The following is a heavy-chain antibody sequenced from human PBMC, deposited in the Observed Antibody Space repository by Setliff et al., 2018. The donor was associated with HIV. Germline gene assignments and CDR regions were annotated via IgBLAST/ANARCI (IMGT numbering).Heavy chain of an antibody. V-gene: IGHV1-18*01. CDR2: ISAYNGNT. J-gene: IGHJ4*02. D-gene: IGHD3-9*01. Sequence: GASVKVSCKASGYSFSSYGINWVRQAPRQGLEWMGWISAYNGNTNYAQKFQGRVTMTTDTSTSTAYLDLRSLGSDDTAVYYCAREYYDTLTGYPPARAGAYWGQGTLVTVSS. CDR1: GYSFSSYG. CDR3: AREYYDTLTGYPPARAGAY.